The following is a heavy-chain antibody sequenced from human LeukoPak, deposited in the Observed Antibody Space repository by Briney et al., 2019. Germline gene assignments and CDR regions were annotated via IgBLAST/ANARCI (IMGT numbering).Heavy chain of an antibody. CDR2: ISGSSTYI. CDR1: GFTFSSFG. J-gene: IGHJ1*01. V-gene: IGHV3-21*01. CDR3: ARDGDHTAQWVAGY. D-gene: IGHD6-19*01. Sequence: PGGSLRLSCAASGFTFSSFGMSWVRQAPGKGLEWVSSISGSSTYIFFADSVKGRFTISRDNAKNSLYLQMNSLRDEDTAVYYCARDGDHTAQWVAGYWGQGTLVTVSS.